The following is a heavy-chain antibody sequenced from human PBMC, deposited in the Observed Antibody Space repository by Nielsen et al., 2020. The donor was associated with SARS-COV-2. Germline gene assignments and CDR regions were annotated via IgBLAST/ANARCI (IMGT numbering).Heavy chain of an antibody. CDR2: FDPEDGET. CDR1: GYTLTELS. J-gene: IGHJ4*02. D-gene: IGHD1-20*01. V-gene: IGHV1-24*01. Sequence: ASVTVSCKVSGYTLTELSMHWVRQAPGKGLEWMGGFDPEDGETIYAQKFQGRVTMTEDTSTDTAYMELSSLRSEDTAVYYCATSYSITGRVAPDYWGQGTLVTVSS. CDR3: ATSYSITGRVAPDY.